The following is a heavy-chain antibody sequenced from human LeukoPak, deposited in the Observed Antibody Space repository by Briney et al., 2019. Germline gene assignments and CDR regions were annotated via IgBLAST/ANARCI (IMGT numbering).Heavy chain of an antibody. J-gene: IGHJ4*02. D-gene: IGHD4-11*01. Sequence: GGSLRLSCAASGFTLINYEMNWVRQAPGKGPEWVSAISGSGGSTYYADSVKGRFTISRDNSKNTLYLQMNSLRAEDTAVYYCAKDLTTVTSGEGFDYWGQGTLVTVSS. CDR1: GFTLINYE. V-gene: IGHV3-23*01. CDR3: AKDLTTVTSGEGFDY. CDR2: ISGSGGST.